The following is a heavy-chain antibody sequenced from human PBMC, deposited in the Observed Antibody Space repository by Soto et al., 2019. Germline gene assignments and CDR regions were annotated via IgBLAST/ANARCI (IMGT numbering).Heavy chain of an antibody. CDR3: AREWVRLPYYVMHA. J-gene: IGHJ6*02. V-gene: IGHV4-61*03. CDR2: ISYTGRT. Sequence: PSETLSLTCVVSGDSVTSGSYYWTWLRQPPGKGLEWIGYISYTGRTKYNPSLQSRVTISVDTSKNDFSLNLSSVTAADTAVYFCAREWVRLPYYVMHAGGHATAATGSX. D-gene: IGHD1-1*01. CDR1: GDSVTSGSYY.